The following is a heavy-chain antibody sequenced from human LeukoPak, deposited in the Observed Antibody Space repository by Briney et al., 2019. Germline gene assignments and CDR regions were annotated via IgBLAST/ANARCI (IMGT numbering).Heavy chain of an antibody. V-gene: IGHV3-23*01. D-gene: IGHD3-9*01. CDR1: GFTFSSYA. Sequence: QPGGSLRLSCAASGFTFSSYAMSWVRQAPGEGLEWVSAISGSGGSTYYADSVKGRFTISRDNSKNTLYLQMNSLRAEDTAVYYCAKGGLRYFDWLLSFDYWGQGTLVTVSS. J-gene: IGHJ4*02. CDR2: ISGSGGST. CDR3: AKGGLRYFDWLLSFDY.